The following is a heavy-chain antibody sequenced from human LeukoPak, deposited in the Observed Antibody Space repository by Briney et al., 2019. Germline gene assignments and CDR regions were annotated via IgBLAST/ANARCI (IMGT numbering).Heavy chain of an antibody. CDR2: IYYSGST. Sequence: SETLSLTCAVSGGSISSYYWSWIRQPPGKGLEWIGYIYYSGSTNYNPSLKSRVTISVDTSKNQFSLKLSSVTAADTAVYYCALGAYGSGEYWGQGTLVTVSS. D-gene: IGHD3-10*01. V-gene: IGHV4-59*12. CDR3: ALGAYGSGEY. CDR1: GGSISSYY. J-gene: IGHJ4*02.